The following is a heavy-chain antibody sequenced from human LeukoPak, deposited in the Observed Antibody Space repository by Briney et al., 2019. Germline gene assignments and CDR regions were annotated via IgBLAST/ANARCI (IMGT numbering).Heavy chain of an antibody. Sequence: GGSLRLSCAASGFTFSSYWMHWVRQAPGKGLEWVAVISYDGSNKYYADSVKGRFTISRDNSKNTLYLQMNSLRAEDTAVYYCAKDSHEVREPFDYWGQGTLVTVSS. CDR3: AKDSHEVREPFDY. J-gene: IGHJ4*02. CDR2: ISYDGSNK. D-gene: IGHD3-10*01. CDR1: GFTFSSYW. V-gene: IGHV3-30*18.